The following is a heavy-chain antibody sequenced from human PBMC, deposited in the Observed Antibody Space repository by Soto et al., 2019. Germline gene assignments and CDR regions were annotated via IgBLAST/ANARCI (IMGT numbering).Heavy chain of an antibody. V-gene: IGHV4-30-4*01. J-gene: IGHJ4*02. CDR2: IYYTGSS. CDR1: GGSISRDDHF. CDR3: AVAISGYTYVPFDY. D-gene: IGHD5-18*01. Sequence: QVQLQESGPGLVKPSQTLSLTCTVSGGSISRDDHFWTWIRQPPGKGLEWIGYIYYTGSSYYNPSLKSRATISVDRTNNQFSLILSSVTATDTAVYYCAVAISGYTYVPFDYWGQGAQVTVSS.